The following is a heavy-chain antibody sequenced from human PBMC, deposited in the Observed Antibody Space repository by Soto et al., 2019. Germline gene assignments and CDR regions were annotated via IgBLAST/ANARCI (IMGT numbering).Heavy chain of an antibody. CDR1: GGSISSYY. D-gene: IGHD3-10*01. CDR2: IYTSGST. Sequence: QVQLQESGPGLVKPSETLSLTCTVSGGSISSYYWRWIRQPAGKGLEWIGRIYTSGSTNYNPSLKSRVTVSVDTSKNQFSRKLSSVTAAATAVYYSASRSGSDYHGYYDAMDVRGQGTTVTVSS. CDR3: ASRSGSDYHGYYDAMDV. J-gene: IGHJ6*02. V-gene: IGHV4-4*07.